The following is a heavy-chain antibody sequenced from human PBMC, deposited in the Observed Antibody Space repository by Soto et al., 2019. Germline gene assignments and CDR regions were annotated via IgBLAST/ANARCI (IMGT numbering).Heavy chain of an antibody. J-gene: IGHJ3*02. CDR1: GFSFSSFA. D-gene: IGHD6-19*01. V-gene: IGHV3-23*01. CDR3: AKNNGWDGKSDAFDI. CDR2: ISGSGGHT. Sequence: EVQLLESGGGLVQPGGSLRLSCAASGFSFSSFALTWVRQAPGKGLEWVSAISGSGGHTYYADSVTVRFTISRDNSNNTLYLQMNSLRAEDTALYYCAKNNGWDGKSDAFDIWGQGTMVTVSS.